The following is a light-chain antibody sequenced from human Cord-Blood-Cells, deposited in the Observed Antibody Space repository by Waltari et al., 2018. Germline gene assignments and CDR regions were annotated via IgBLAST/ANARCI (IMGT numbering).Light chain of an antibody. CDR1: SGINVGTYR. J-gene: IGLJ1*01. Sequence: QAVLTQPSSLSASPGASASLTCTLRSGINVGTYRLYWYPQKPGCPPQYLLRYKSDSDKQQGSGVPSRFSGSKDASANAGILLISGLQSEDKADYYCMIWHSSASVFGTGTKVTVL. CDR3: MIWHSSASV. CDR2: YKSDSDK. V-gene: IGLV5-45*02.